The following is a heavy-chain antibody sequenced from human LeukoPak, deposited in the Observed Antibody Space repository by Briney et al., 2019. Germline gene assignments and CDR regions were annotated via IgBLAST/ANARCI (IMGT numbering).Heavy chain of an antibody. D-gene: IGHD1-26*01. V-gene: IGHV4-38-2*01. CDR1: GYSISSGYY. Sequence: SETLSLTCAVSGYSISSGYYWGWIRPPPGKGLEWIGSIYHSGSTYYNPFLKSRVTISVDTSKNQFSLKLSSVTAADTAVYYCARLRWELLEDYFDYWGQGTLVTVSS. J-gene: IGHJ4*02. CDR2: IYHSGST. CDR3: ARLRWELLEDYFDY.